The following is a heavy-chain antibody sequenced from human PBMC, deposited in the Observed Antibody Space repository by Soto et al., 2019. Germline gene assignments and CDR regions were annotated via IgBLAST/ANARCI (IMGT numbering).Heavy chain of an antibody. V-gene: IGHV3-30*04. D-gene: IGHD2-15*01. CDR2: ISYDGSNK. Sequence: GGSLRLSCAASGFTFSSYAMHWVRQAPGKGLEWVAVISYDGSNKYYEDSVKGRFTISRDNSKNTLYLQMNSLRAEDTAVYYCARDRGVVTGDYYYYYGMDVWGQGTTVTVSS. J-gene: IGHJ6*01. CDR3: ARDRGVVTGDYYYYYGMDV. CDR1: GFTFSSYA.